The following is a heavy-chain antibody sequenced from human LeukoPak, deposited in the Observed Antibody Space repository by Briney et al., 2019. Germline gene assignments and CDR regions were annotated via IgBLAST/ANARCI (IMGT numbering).Heavy chain of an antibody. CDR2: INHSGST. CDR1: GGSFSGYY. Sequence: PETLSLTCAVYGGSFSGYYWSWIRQPPGKGLEWIGEINHSGSTNYNPSLKSRVTISVDTSKNQFSLKLSSVTAADTAVYYCARVRYYDFWSGYSNRGRFDPWGQGTLVTVSS. CDR3: ARVRYYDFWSGYSNRGRFDP. J-gene: IGHJ5*02. V-gene: IGHV4-34*01. D-gene: IGHD3-3*01.